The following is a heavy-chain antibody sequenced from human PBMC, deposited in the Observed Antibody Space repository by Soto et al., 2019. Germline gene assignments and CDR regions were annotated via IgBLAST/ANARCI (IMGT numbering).Heavy chain of an antibody. J-gene: IGHJ4*02. D-gene: IGHD2-15*01. Sequence: GASVKVSCKASGYSFTDYHIHWVRQAPGQGLEGLGRINPKSGGTSTAQKFQGWVTMTTDTSISTASMELTRLTSDDTAVYYCARGCGGGSCYSDWDYWGQGTLVTVSS. CDR2: INPKSGGT. CDR3: ARGCGGGSCYSDWDY. CDR1: GYSFTDYH. V-gene: IGHV1-2*04.